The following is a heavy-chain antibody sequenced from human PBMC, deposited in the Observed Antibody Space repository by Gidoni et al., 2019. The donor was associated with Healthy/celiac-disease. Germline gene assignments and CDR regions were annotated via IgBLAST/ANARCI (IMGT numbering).Heavy chain of an antibody. J-gene: IGHJ5*02. CDR2: IYYSGST. CDR3: ARDSYGDYKGWFDP. D-gene: IGHD4-17*01. V-gene: IGHV4-39*07. CDR1: GGSISSSSYY. Sequence: QLQLQESGPGLVKPSETLSLTCTVSGGSISSSSYYWGWIRQPPGKGLEWIGSIYYSGSTYYNPSLKSRVTISVDTSKNQFSLKLSSVTAADTAVYYCARDSYGDYKGWFDPWGQGTLVTVSS.